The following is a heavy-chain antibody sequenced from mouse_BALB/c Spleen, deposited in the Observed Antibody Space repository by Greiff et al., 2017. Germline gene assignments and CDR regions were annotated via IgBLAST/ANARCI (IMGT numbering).Heavy chain of an antibody. V-gene: IGHV5-6-4*01. J-gene: IGHJ2*01. D-gene: IGHD2-1*01. CDR2: ISSGGSYT. CDR1: GFTFSSYT. CDR3: TRAPYGKEDYFDY. Sequence: EVKLVESGGGLVKPGGSLKLSCAASGFTFSSYTMSWVRQTPEKRLEWVATISSGGSYTYYPDSVKGRFTISRDNAKNTLYLQMSSLKSEDTAMYYCTRAPYGKEDYFDYWGQGTTLTVSS.